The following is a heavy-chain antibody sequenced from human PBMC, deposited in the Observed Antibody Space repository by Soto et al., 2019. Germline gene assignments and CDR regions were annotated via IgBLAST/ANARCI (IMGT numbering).Heavy chain of an antibody. V-gene: IGHV3-21*01. J-gene: IGHJ5*02. CDR3: ARDTYFYGSGSYGP. Sequence: EVQLVESGGGLVKPGGSLRLSCAASGFTFSSYSMNWVRQAPGKGLEWVSSISSSSSYIYYADSVKGRFTISRDNAKNSLYLQMNSLRADDTAVYYCARDTYFYGSGSYGPWGQGTLVTVSS. CDR1: GFTFSSYS. D-gene: IGHD3-10*01. CDR2: ISSSSSYI.